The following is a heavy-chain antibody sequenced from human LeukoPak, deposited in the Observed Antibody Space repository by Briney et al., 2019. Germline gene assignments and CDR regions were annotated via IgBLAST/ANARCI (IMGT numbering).Heavy chain of an antibody. D-gene: IGHD6-19*01. V-gene: IGHV4-31*03. J-gene: IGHJ1*01. CDR2: IYYSGSA. CDR1: GGSISSGGYY. Sequence: SETLSLTCTVSGGSISSGGYYWSWIRQHPGKGLEWIGYIYYSGSAYYNPSLKSRVTISVDTSKNQFSLKLSSVTAADTAVYYCARPAVAGPAEYFQHWGQGTLVTVSS. CDR3: ARPAVAGPAEYFQH.